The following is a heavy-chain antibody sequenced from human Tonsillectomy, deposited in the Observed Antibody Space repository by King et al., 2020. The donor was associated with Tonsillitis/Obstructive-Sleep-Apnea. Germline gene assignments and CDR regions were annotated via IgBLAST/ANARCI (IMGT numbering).Heavy chain of an antibody. D-gene: IGHD2-15*01. J-gene: IGHJ6*03. Sequence: QLVQSGSELKKPGASVKVSCKASGSTFTRYPINWVRQAPGQGLEWMGWINTDTGKPTFAQDFTGRLVFSLDTSVNTAYLQISSLKAEDTAVYYCATGGEVVNTYYYYYMDVWGNGTTVTVSS. CDR3: ATGGEVVNTYYYYYMDV. CDR2: INTDTGKP. CDR1: GSTFTRYP. V-gene: IGHV7-4-1*02.